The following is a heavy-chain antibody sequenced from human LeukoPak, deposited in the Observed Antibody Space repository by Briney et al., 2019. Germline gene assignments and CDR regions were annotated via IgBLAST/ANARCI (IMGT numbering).Heavy chain of an antibody. CDR1: GGSISSSSYY. V-gene: IGHV4-39*01. Sequence: SETLSLTCTVSGGSISSSSYYWGWIRQPPGKGLEWIGSIYYSGSTYYNPSLKSRVTISVDTSKNQFSLKLSSVTAADTAVYYCASTVVVTAIHDYWGQGTLVTVSS. D-gene: IGHD2-21*02. CDR2: IYYSGST. CDR3: ASTVVVTAIHDY. J-gene: IGHJ4*02.